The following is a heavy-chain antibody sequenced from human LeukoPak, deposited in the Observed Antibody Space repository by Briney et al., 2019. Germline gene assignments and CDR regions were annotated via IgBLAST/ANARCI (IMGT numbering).Heavy chain of an antibody. CDR2: ISKSSDRI. CDR3: ARDLLNDEGSSYFFDQ. V-gene: IGHV3-48*04. CDR1: GFTFSSYS. D-gene: IGHD2-2*01. Sequence: GGSLRLSCAASGFTFSSYSMNWVRQAPGTGLEWVSYISKSSDRIYHADSVKGRFTISRDNAKNSLYLQMDSLGAEETAVYYCARDLLNDEGSSYFFDQWGQGTLVTVSS. J-gene: IGHJ4*02.